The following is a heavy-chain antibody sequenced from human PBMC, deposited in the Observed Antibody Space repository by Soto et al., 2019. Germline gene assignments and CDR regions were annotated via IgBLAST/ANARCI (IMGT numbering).Heavy chain of an antibody. J-gene: IGHJ4*02. Sequence: SGGSLRLSCAASGFTFSSYAMTWVRQAPGKGLEWVSVISGSGGTTYYADSVKGRFTISRGNSKNTAIYYCAKDSGGGWDPFFDFWSQGILVTVSS. D-gene: IGHD2-21*01. V-gene: IGHV3-23*01. CDR3: F. CDR2: ISGSGGTT. CDR1: GFTFSSYA.